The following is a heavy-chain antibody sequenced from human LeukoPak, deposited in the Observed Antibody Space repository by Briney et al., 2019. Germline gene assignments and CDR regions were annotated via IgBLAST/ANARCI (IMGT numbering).Heavy chain of an antibody. CDR3: ASDFS. Sequence: GGSLRLSCAASGFTFSSQWMSWVRQAPGKGLEWVANIKEDGSEKSYVDPVKGRFTISRDNAKNSLYLQMNSLRAEDTAVYYCASDFSWGQGTLVTVSS. CDR1: GFTFSSQW. V-gene: IGHV3-7*01. CDR2: IKEDGSEK. J-gene: IGHJ5*02.